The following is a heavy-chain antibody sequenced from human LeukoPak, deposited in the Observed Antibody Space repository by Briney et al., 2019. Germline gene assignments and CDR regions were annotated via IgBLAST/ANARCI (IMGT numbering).Heavy chain of an antibody. CDR2: ISGSGGST. Sequence: PGGSLRLSCAASGFTFSSYAMSWVRQAPGKGLEWVSAISGSGGSTYYADSVEGRFTISRDNSKNTLYLQMNSLRAKDTAVYYCAKLFYSSSAGDAFDIWGQGTMVTVSS. D-gene: IGHD6-6*01. CDR1: GFTFSSYA. V-gene: IGHV3-23*01. J-gene: IGHJ3*02. CDR3: AKLFYSSSAGDAFDI.